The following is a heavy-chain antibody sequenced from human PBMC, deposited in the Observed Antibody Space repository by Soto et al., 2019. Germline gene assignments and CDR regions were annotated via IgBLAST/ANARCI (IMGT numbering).Heavy chain of an antibody. V-gene: IGHV4-4*02. Sequence: QVQLQESGPGLVKPSGTLSLTCAVSGGSISSSNWWSWVRQPPGKGLEWMGEIYHSGSTNYNPSLKSRVTISVDKSKNQFSLKLSSVTAADTAVYYCARDRRIAVAALWYYGMDVWGQGTTVTVSS. D-gene: IGHD6-19*01. J-gene: IGHJ6*02. CDR1: GGSISSSNW. CDR3: ARDRRIAVAALWYYGMDV. CDR2: IYHSGST.